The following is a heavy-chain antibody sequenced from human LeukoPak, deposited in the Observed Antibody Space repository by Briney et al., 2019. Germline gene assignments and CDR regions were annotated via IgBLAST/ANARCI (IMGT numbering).Heavy chain of an antibody. J-gene: IGHJ6*03. CDR3: ARDGVGANYYYYYYMDV. V-gene: IGHV3-21*04. D-gene: IGHD1-26*01. CDR1: GFTFSSYS. Sequence: GGSLRLSCAASGFTFSSYSMNWVRQAPGKGLEWVSSISSSSSYIYYADSVKGRFTISRDNAKNSLYLQMNSLRAEDTAVYYCARDGVGANYYYYYYMDVWGKGTTVTVSS. CDR2: ISSSSSYI.